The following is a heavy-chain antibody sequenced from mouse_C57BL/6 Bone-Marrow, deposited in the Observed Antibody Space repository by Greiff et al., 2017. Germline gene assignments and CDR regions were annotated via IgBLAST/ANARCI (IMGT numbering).Heavy chain of an antibody. CDR2: IYPRSGNT. J-gene: IGHJ4*01. CDR3: ARYYYGSRGAMDY. V-gene: IGHV1-81*01. Sequence: VQLQESGAELARPGASVKLSCKASGYTFTSYGISWVKQRTGQGLEWIGEIYPRSGNTYYNEKFKGKATLTADKSSSTAYMELRILTSEDSAVYFCARYYYGSRGAMDYWGQGTSVTVSS. D-gene: IGHD1-1*01. CDR1: GYTFTSYG.